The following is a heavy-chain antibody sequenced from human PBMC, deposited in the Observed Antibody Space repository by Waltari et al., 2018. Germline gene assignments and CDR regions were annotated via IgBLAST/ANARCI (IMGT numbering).Heavy chain of an antibody. D-gene: IGHD6-25*01. CDR3: AKDPGFRPYYFDY. CDR1: GFTFSQYA. Sequence: EVQLLESGGGLAQPGGSLRLSCVASGFTFSQYAMGWVRQAPGKGLEWVSLISGNGGRTYYADSVEGRFTISRDNSKNTVDLLMKSLRVEDTAVYYCAKDPGFRPYYFDYWGQGTLVTVSS. V-gene: IGHV3-23*01. J-gene: IGHJ4*02. CDR2: ISGNGGRT.